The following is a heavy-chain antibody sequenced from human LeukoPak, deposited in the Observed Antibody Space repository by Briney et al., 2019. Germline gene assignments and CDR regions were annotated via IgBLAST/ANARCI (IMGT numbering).Heavy chain of an antibody. D-gene: IGHD4-17*01. CDR3: ARRAGEYSHPYDY. CDR1: GFTVNSNY. J-gene: IGHJ4*02. CDR2: INSGGYT. Sequence: GGSLRLSCAASGFTVNSNYMSWVRQAPGKGLEWVSLINSGGYTYYADSVKGRFTISRDNSKNTLYLQMNSLRADDTAVYYCARRAGEYSHPYDYWGQGTLVTVSS. V-gene: IGHV3-66*01.